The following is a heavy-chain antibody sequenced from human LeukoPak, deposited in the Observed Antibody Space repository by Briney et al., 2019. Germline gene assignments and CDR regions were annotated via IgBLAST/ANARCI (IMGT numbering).Heavy chain of an antibody. J-gene: IGHJ4*02. CDR1: GYSFTNYW. CDR3: AKHYGDYVGFFDY. CDR2: IDPSDSYT. D-gene: IGHD4-17*01. V-gene: IGHV5-10-1*01. Sequence: GESLMISCEGSGYSFTNYWISWVRQMSGKGLEWMGTIDPSDSYTNYRPSFQGHVTISADKSISTAYLQWSSLKASDTAMYYCAKHYGDYVGFFDYWGQGTLVTVSS.